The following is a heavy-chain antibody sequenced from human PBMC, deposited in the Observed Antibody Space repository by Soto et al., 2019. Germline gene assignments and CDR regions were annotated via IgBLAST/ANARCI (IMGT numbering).Heavy chain of an antibody. Sequence: SETLSLTCTVSGGSISSSSYYRGWIRQSPGKGLEWIGSIYYNGFTYYNPSLKSRVTISVDTSKNEFSLKLSSVTAADTAVYYCARIYDFWSGGNWLDPWGQGTLVTVSS. D-gene: IGHD3-3*01. J-gene: IGHJ5*02. V-gene: IGHV4-39*01. CDR3: ARIYDFWSGGNWLDP. CDR2: IYYNGFT. CDR1: GGSISSSSYY.